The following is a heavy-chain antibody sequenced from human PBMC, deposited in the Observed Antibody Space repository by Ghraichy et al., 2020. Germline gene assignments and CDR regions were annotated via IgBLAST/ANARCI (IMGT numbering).Heavy chain of an antibody. Sequence: GGSLRLSCAASGFTFSSYSMNWVRQAPGKGLEWVSSISSSSSYIYYADSVKGRFTISRDNAKNSLYLQMNSLRAEDTAVYYCVREAYCGGDCHFDYWGQGTLVTVSS. V-gene: IGHV3-21*01. CDR1: GFTFSSYS. J-gene: IGHJ4*02. D-gene: IGHD2-21*01. CDR3: VREAYCGGDCHFDY. CDR2: ISSSSSYI.